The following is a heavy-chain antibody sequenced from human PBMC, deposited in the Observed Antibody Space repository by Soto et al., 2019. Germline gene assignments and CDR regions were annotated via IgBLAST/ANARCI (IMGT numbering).Heavy chain of an antibody. V-gene: IGHV4-39*01. D-gene: IGHD3-22*01. CDR2: FSHTGNA. J-gene: IGHJ5*02. CDR3: ARDYFDSSDYTTNWFDP. Sequence: SETLSLPCSVFGNSISNSRFHWAWIRQPPAEGLKWIGSFSHTGNAYYNPSLKSRFTIFLDTSKYLFSLKLTSVTAAYTALYYCARDYFDSSDYTTNWFDPWGQGTLVTVS. CDR1: GNSISNSRFH.